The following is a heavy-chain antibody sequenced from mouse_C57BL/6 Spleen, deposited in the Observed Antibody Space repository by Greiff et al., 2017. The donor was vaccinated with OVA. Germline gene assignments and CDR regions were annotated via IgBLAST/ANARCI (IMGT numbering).Heavy chain of an antibody. D-gene: IGHD2-5*01. CDR3: ARKDSNYAMDY. J-gene: IGHJ4*01. Sequence: VQLQQSGPELVKPGASVKISCKASGYAFSSSWMNWVKQRPGKGLEWIGRIYPGDGATNYNGKFKGKATLTADKSSSTAYMQLSSLTSDDSAVYFCARKDSNYAMDYWGQGTSVTVSS. V-gene: IGHV1-82*01. CDR2: IYPGDGAT. CDR1: GYAFSSSW.